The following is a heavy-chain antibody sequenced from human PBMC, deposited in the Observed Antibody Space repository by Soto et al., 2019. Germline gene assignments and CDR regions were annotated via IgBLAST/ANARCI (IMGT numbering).Heavy chain of an antibody. V-gene: IGHV1-8*01. D-gene: IGHD2-2*01. CDR3: ATDPRIVVVPAAKGYYGMDV. CDR2: MNPNSGNT. J-gene: IGHJ6*02. Sequence: GASVKVSCKASGYTFTSYDINWVRQATGQGLEWMGWMNPNSGNTGYAQKFQGRVTMTRNTSISTAYMELSSLRSEDTAVYYCATDPRIVVVPAAKGYYGMDVWGQGTTVTVSS. CDR1: GYTFTSYD.